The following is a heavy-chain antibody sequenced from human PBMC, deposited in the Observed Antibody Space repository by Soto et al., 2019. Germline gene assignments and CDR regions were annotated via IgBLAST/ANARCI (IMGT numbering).Heavy chain of an antibody. D-gene: IGHD2-15*01. Sequence: SETLSLTCTVSGGSISSSSYYWGWIRQPPGKGLEWIGSIYYSGSTYYNPSLKSRVTISVDTSKNQFSLKLSSVTAADTAVYYCASQGVPSYSTDVWCKGPTVTLSS. V-gene: IGHV4-39*01. CDR2: IYYSGST. J-gene: IGHJ6*04. CDR1: GGSISSSSYY. CDR3: ASQGVPSYSTDV.